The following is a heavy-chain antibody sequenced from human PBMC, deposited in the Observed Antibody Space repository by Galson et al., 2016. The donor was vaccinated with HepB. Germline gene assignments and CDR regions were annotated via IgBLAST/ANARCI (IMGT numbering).Heavy chain of an antibody. D-gene: IGHD2-15*01. J-gene: IGHJ2*01. CDR1: GFTFSSYT. CDR2: ISSSSSI. CDR3: ATQYCSGGSCYSAAPGYWYFDL. Sequence: SLRLSCAASGFTFSSYTMNWVRQAPGKGLEWVSYISSSSSIYYADSVKGRFTISRDNAKNLLYLQMNSLRDEDTAVYYCATQYCSGGSCYSAAPGYWYFDLWGRGTLVTVSS. V-gene: IGHV3-48*02.